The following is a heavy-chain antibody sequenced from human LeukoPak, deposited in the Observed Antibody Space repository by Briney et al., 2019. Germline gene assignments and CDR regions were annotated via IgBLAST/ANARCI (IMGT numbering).Heavy chain of an antibody. CDR1: GFTFSDYY. V-gene: IGHV3-11*01. D-gene: IGHD3-22*01. CDR2: ISSSGSTI. J-gene: IGHJ4*02. Sequence: SGGSLRLSCAASGFTFSDYYMSWIRQAPGKGLEWVSYISSSGSTIYYADSVKGRFTISRDNAKNSLYLQMNSLRAADTAVYYCARDYIMYYYDSSGVGYWGQGTLVTAS. CDR3: ARDYIMYYYDSSGVGY.